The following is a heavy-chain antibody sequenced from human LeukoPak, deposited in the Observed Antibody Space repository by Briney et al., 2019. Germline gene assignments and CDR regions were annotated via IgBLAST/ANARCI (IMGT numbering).Heavy chain of an antibody. D-gene: IGHD4-17*01. Sequence: SETLSLTCTVSGGSISSGSYYWSWIRQPAGKGLDWIGRIYTTGSTNYNPSLKSRVTISVDTSKNQFSLKLSSVTAADTAVYYCARDGYGDYPGAFDTWGQGTMVTVSS. CDR3: ARDGYGDYPGAFDT. CDR2: IYTTGST. V-gene: IGHV4-61*02. J-gene: IGHJ3*02. CDR1: GGSISSGSYY.